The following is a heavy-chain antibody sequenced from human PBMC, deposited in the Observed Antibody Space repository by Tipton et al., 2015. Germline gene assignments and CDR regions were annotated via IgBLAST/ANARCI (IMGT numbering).Heavy chain of an antibody. CDR3: ARGRGCSDGSCYDWFDP. CDR1: GFTFSSYG. V-gene: IGHV3-33*01. CDR2: MWYDGSNK. D-gene: IGHD2-15*01. J-gene: IGHJ5*02. Sequence: SLRLSCAASGFTFSSYGMHWVRQAPGKGLEWVAVMWYDGSNKYYADSVKGRFTISRDNSKNTLYLQMNSRRAEDTAVYYCARGRGCSDGSCYDWFDPWGQGTLVTVSS.